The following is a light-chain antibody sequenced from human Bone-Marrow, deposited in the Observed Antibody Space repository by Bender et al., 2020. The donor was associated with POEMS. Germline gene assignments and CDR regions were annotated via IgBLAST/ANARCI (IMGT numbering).Light chain of an antibody. CDR1: SSDVGDYNY. Sequence: QSVLTQPPSVSASPGQSITISCTGTSSDVGDYNYVSWFQQHPGKAPRLLIYEGNKRPSDISSRFSASKSGNTASLTVSGLQAEDEADYYCSSYTSSSNWVFGGGTKLTVL. V-gene: IGLV2-14*01. J-gene: IGLJ3*02. CDR3: SSYTSSSNWV. CDR2: EGN.